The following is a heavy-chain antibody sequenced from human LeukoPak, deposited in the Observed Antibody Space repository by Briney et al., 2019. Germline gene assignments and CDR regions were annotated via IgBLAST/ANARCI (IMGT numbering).Heavy chain of an antibody. CDR2: IKHNGGEK. Sequence: GGSLRLSCVASGFTFTDYFMSWVRQAPGKGLEWVASIKHNGGEKYYVDSVKGRFTITRDNTRNSLFLQMYSLRAEDTAVYFCAREDGYCSGGNCYSYFDSWGQGTLVTVSS. J-gene: IGHJ4*02. V-gene: IGHV3-7*01. CDR3: AREDGYCSGGNCYSYFDS. CDR1: GFTFTDYF. D-gene: IGHD2-15*01.